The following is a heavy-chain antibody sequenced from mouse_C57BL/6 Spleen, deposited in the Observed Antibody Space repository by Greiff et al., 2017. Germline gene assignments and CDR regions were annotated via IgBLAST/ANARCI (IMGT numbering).Heavy chain of an antibody. CDR2: ISDGGSYT. Sequence: EVKLMESGGGLVKPGGSLKLSCAASGFTFSSYAMSWVRQTPEKRLEWVATISDGGSYTYYPDNVKGRFTISRDNAKNNLYLHMSHLRSEDTAMYYCARGYYYGSSYDFDYWGQGTTLTVSS. D-gene: IGHD1-1*01. CDR3: ARGYYYGSSYDFDY. CDR1: GFTFSSYA. V-gene: IGHV5-4*03. J-gene: IGHJ2*01.